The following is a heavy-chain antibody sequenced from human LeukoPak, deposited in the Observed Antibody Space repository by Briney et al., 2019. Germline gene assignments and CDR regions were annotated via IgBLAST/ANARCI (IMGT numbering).Heavy chain of an antibody. CDR3: ARDKAVTTEVTQHFQH. CDR2: ISAYNGYT. V-gene: IGHV1-18*01. Sequence: ASVKVSCKASGYTFTNYGFSWVRQAPGQGLEWMGWISAYNGYTDYAQKFQFRVTMTTDTSTSTAYMELRSLRSDDTAAYYCARDKAVTTEVTQHFQHWGQGTLVTVSS. D-gene: IGHD4-23*01. J-gene: IGHJ1*01. CDR1: GYTFTNYG.